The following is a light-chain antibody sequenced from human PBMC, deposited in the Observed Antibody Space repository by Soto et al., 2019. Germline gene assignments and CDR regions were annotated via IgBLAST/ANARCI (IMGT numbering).Light chain of an antibody. CDR2: EVS. CDR1: SSDIGGYNY. Sequence: QSVLTQPASVSGSPGQSITISCTGTSSDIGGYNYVSWYKQHPGKAPKLMIYEVSNRPSGVSNRFSGSKSGITASLTISGLQAEDEADYYRGSYTTSTTSYVFGTGTKLTVL. CDR3: GSYTTSTTSYV. V-gene: IGLV2-14*01. J-gene: IGLJ1*01.